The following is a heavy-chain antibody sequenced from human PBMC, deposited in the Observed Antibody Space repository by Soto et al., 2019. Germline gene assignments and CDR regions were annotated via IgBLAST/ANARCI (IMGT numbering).Heavy chain of an antibody. Sequence: QVHLVQSGAEVKKPGASVKVSCKASGFSFNTYGITWVRQAPGQGPEWMGWISTYNTKYAQKLEGRVTMTTDTVTTDTSTTIADMELVSLRPDDTAVYYCARGYDSYGWGGFDYWGQGTLVTVSS. CDR2: ISTYNT. J-gene: IGHJ4*02. CDR1: GFSFNTYG. D-gene: IGHD5-18*01. V-gene: IGHV1-18*04. CDR3: ARGYDSYGWGGFDY.